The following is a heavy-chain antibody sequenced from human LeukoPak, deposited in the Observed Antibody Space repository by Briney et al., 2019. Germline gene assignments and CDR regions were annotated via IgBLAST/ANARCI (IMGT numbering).Heavy chain of an antibody. Sequence: PSETLSLTCAVSGGSISSSNWWSWVRQPPGKGLEWIGEIYHSGSTNYNPSLKSRVTISVDKPKNQFSLKLSSVTAADTAVYYCARNQPGLFDYWGQGTLVTVSS. CDR2: IYHSGST. CDR1: GGSISSSNW. J-gene: IGHJ4*02. V-gene: IGHV4-4*02. CDR3: ARNQPGLFDY. D-gene: IGHD2-2*01.